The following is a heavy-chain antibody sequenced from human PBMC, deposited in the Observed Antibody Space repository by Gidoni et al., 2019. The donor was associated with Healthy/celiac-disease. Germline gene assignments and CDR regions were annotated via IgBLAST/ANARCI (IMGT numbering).Heavy chain of an antibody. CDR3: AKVEWLSTVYFDY. D-gene: IGHD3-3*01. Sequence: EVQLFVSGGGLVQAGGALRLSCAAPGFTLSSYAMSWVRPAPGKGLEWVSAISGSGGSTYYADSVKGRFTISRDNSKNTLYLQMNSLRAEDTAVYYCAKVEWLSTVYFDYWGQGTLVTVSS. J-gene: IGHJ4*02. V-gene: IGHV3-23*01. CDR1: GFTLSSYA. CDR2: ISGSGGST.